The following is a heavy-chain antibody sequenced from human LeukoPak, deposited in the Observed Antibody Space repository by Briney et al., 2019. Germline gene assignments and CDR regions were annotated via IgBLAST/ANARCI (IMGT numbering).Heavy chain of an antibody. J-gene: IGHJ4*02. CDR3: ANGRRIPIFGVPQVSPAY. CDR1: GFTFSSYA. V-gene: IGHV3-23*01. D-gene: IGHD3-3*01. Sequence: RRSLRLSCAASGFTFSSYAMSWVRQAPGKVLEWVSAISGSGGSTYYADSVKGRFTISRDNSKNTLYLQVNSLRAKDTAVYDCANGRRIPIFGVPQVSPAYWGQGTLVTVSS. CDR2: ISGSGGST.